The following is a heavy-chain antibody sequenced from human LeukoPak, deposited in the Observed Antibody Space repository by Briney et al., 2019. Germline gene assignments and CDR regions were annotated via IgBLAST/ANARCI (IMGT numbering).Heavy chain of an antibody. CDR2: ISAYNGST. V-gene: IGHV1-18*01. CDR1: GDIFSNYG. D-gene: IGHD3-22*01. Sequence: ASVKVSCKAFGDIFSNYGIAWVRQAPGQGLEWMGWISAYNGSTNYAQKLQGRVTMTTDTSTSTAYMELRSLRSDDTAVYYCARVHSENSGYQYYFDYWGQGTLVTVSS. J-gene: IGHJ4*02. CDR3: ARVHSENSGYQYYFDY.